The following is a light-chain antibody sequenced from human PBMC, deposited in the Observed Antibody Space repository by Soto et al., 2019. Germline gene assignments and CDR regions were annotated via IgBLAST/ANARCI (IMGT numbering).Light chain of an antibody. Sequence: EIVMMQSPATLSVTPGERATLSCRASQSVSSNLAWYQQKPGQAPRLLIYGASTRATGIPARFSGSGSGTEFTLTISSLQSEDFAVYYCQQYNNWPPVTFGQGTEVDIK. CDR1: QSVSSN. J-gene: IGKJ1*01. CDR2: GAS. CDR3: QQYNNWPPVT. V-gene: IGKV3-15*01.